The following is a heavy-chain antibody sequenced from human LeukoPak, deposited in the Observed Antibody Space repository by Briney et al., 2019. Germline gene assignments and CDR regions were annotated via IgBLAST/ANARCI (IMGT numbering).Heavy chain of an antibody. Sequence: GGSLRLSCAASGFTFSSYSMNWVRQAPGKGLEWVSYISSSSSTIYYADSVKGRFTISRDNAKNSLYLQMNSLRAEDTAVYYCAGTGYNQAYHYGMDVWGQGTTVTVSS. J-gene: IGHJ6*02. V-gene: IGHV3-48*01. CDR2: ISSSSSTI. D-gene: IGHD5-18*01. CDR1: GFTFSSYS. CDR3: AGTGYNQAYHYGMDV.